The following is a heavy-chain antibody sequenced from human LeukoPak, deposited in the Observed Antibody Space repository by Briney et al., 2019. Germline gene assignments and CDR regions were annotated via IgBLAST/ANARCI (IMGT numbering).Heavy chain of an antibody. D-gene: IGHD3-10*01. J-gene: IGHJ6*02. CDR1: GFTVSSNY. V-gene: IGHV3-23*01. CDR3: AKPARMRYYYGSGIPTPPDYYYGMDV. Sequence: GESLTLSCAAFGFTVSSNYMSWVRQAPGKGLEWVSAISGSGGSTYYADSVKGRFTISRDNSKNTLYLQMNSLRAEDTAVYYCAKPARMRYYYGSGIPTPPDYYYGMDVWGQGTTVTVSS. CDR2: ISGSGGST.